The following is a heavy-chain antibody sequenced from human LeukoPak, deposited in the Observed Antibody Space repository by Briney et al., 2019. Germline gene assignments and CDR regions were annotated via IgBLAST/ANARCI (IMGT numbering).Heavy chain of an antibody. Sequence: ASVKVSCKASGYTFTSYGISWVRQAPGQGLEWMGWISAYNGNTTYAQKLQGRVTMTTDASTSTAYMELRSLRSDDTAVYYCARDLSLNYYDSSGMIGYWGQGTLVTVSS. CDR3: ARDLSLNYYDSSGMIGY. V-gene: IGHV1-18*01. CDR1: GYTFTSYG. CDR2: ISAYNGNT. J-gene: IGHJ4*02. D-gene: IGHD3-22*01.